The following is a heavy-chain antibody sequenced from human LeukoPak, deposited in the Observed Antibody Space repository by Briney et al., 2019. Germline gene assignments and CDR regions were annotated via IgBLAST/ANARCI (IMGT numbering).Heavy chain of an antibody. D-gene: IGHD6-13*01. J-gene: IGHJ6*03. CDR3: ARVSYSSSWYGRDYYYYMDV. Sequence: SETLSLICSVSGYSISSGYYWGWIRQPPGKGLEWIGYIYYSGSTNYNPSLKSRVTISVDTSKNQFSLKLSSVTAADTAVYYCARVSYSSSWYGRDYYYYMDVWGKGTTVTVSS. CDR2: IYYSGST. CDR1: GYSISSGYY. V-gene: IGHV4-61*01.